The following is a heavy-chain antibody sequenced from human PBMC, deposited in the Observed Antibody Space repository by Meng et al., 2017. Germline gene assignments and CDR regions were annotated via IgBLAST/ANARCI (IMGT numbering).Heavy chain of an antibody. CDR3: ARGSSSWITNWFDP. Sequence: QVQLVQSGAKVKKPGASVKVSCKASGYTFTSYDINWVRQATGQGLEWMGWMNPNSGNTGYAQKFQGRVTMTRNTSISTAYMELSSLRSEDTAVYYCARGSSSWITNWFDPWGQETLVTVSS. J-gene: IGHJ5*02. D-gene: IGHD6-13*01. CDR1: GYTFTSYD. V-gene: IGHV1-8*01. CDR2: MNPNSGNT.